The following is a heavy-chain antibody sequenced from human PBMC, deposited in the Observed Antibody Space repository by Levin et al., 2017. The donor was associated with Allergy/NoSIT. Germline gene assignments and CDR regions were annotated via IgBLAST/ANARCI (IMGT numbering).Heavy chain of an antibody. CDR2: ISYDGSNK. D-gene: IGHD3-22*01. V-gene: IGHV3-30*18. CDR3: AKGAHYYDSSGYPGY. Sequence: SCAASGFTFSSYGMHWVRQAPGKGLEWVAVISYDGSNKYYADSVKGRFTISRDNSKNTLYLQMNSLRAEDTAVYYCAKGAHYYDSSGYPGYWGQGTLVTVSS. J-gene: IGHJ4*02. CDR1: GFTFSSYG.